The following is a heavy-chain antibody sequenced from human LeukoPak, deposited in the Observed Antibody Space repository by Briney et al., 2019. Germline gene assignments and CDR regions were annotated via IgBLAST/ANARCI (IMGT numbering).Heavy chain of an antibody. J-gene: IGHJ4*02. Sequence: PGGSLRLSCAASGFTFSSYWMSWVRQAPGKGLEWVANIKQVGSEKYYVDSVKGRFTISRDNAKNSLYLQMNSLRAEDTAVYYCARELDCSGGSCYEAYYFDYWGQGTLVTVSS. D-gene: IGHD2-15*01. V-gene: IGHV3-7*01. CDR1: GFTFSSYW. CDR2: IKQVGSEK. CDR3: ARELDCSGGSCYEAYYFDY.